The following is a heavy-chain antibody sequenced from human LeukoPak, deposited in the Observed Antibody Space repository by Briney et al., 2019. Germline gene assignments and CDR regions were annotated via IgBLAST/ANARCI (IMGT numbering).Heavy chain of an antibody. J-gene: IGHJ5*02. D-gene: IGHD3-10*01. Sequence: PSETLSLTCTVSGGSITRTSYYWNWIRQPPGKGLEWIGSIYYSGNTYYNPSLKSRVTISVDTSKNQFSLKLSSVTAADTAVYYCARVEFRGSGIVGSMVGWFDPWGQGTLVTVSP. CDR1: GGSITRTSYY. CDR2: IYYSGNT. V-gene: IGHV4-39*07. CDR3: ARVEFRGSGIVGSMVGWFDP.